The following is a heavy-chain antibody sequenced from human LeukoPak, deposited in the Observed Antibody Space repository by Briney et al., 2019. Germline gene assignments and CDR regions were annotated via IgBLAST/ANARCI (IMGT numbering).Heavy chain of an antibody. CDR1: GYSISNGYY. V-gene: IGHV4-38-2*02. CDR2: MYHSGSS. J-gene: IGHJ2*01. CDR3: VRATMYRPRGWYFDV. D-gene: IGHD1-1*01. Sequence: PSETLSLTCIVSGYSISNGYYWGWIRQPPGKGLEGIGCMYHSGSSYYHPSLKSRVTISIDTSKNQISLEMNLLNAADTAVYYCVRATMYRPRGWYFDVWGHGTLVSVSS.